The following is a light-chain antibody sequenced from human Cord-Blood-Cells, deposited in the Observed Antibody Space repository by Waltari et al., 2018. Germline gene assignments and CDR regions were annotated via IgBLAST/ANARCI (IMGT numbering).Light chain of an antibody. V-gene: IGKV1-39*01. J-gene: IGKJ1*01. Sequence: IQMTQSPSSLSASVGDRVTITCRASQSISSYLNWYQQKTGKAPKLLIYAASSVQGVVPSGFSGSGSGRDFTLTISSLQPEDFATYYCRQSYSTRWTCGQGTREEIK. CDR2: AAS. CDR3: RQSYSTRWT. CDR1: QSISSY.